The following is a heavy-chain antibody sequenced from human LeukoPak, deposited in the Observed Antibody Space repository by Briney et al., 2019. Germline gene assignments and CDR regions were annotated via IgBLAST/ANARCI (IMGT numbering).Heavy chain of an antibody. J-gene: IGHJ2*01. CDR3: ARDSGRGSYRYFYFDL. V-gene: IGHV3-11*06. CDR2: IDSNSIYT. CDR1: GFSLSDYY. D-gene: IGHD3-16*02. Sequence: GGSLRLSCAASGFSLSDYYMSWIRQAPGGGLEWVSYIDSNSIYTNYADSVKGRFAISRDNAKNSLYLQVNSLRAEDTAVYYCARDSGRGSYRYFYFDLWGRGTLVTVSS.